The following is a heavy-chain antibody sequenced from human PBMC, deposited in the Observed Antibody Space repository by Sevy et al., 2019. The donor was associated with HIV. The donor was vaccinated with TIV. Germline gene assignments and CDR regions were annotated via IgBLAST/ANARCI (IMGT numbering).Heavy chain of an antibody. CDR2: VHNGGST. Sequence: SETLSLTCTVSGDSITSYYWAWIRQPPGKGLEWIGNVHNGGSTNYNPSLKSRLTISVDTTNNQFSLKLGSVTVADTVVYFCARPHTSGWTRFEHWGQGILVTVSS. D-gene: IGHD6-19*01. J-gene: IGHJ4*02. CDR3: ARPHTSGWTRFEH. CDR1: GDSITSYY. V-gene: IGHV4-59*01.